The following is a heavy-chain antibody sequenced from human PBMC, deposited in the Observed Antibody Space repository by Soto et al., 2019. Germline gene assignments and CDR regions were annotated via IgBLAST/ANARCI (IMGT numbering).Heavy chain of an antibody. J-gene: IGHJ4*02. CDR1: GFTFSSYA. V-gene: IGHV3-23*01. CDR3: AKDLGYYDSSGYYDPDY. CDR2: ISGSGGST. D-gene: IGHD3-22*01. Sequence: GGSLRLSCAASGFTFSSYAMSWVRQAPGKGLEWVSAISGSGGSTYYADSVKGRFTTSRDNSKNTLYLQMNSLRAEDTAVYYCAKDLGYYDSSGYYDPDYWGQGTLVTVSS.